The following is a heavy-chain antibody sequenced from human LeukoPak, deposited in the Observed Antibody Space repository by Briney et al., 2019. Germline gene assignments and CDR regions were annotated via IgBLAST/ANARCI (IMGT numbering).Heavy chain of an antibody. J-gene: IGHJ6*02. V-gene: IGHV3-48*03. D-gene: IGHD2-2*01. CDR1: GFTFSSYE. CDR2: ISSSGSTI. CDR3: ARYPDQTIPYYYYYGMDV. Sequence: GGSLRLSCAASGFTFSSYEMNWVRQAPGKGLEWVSYISSSGSTIYYADSVKGRFTISRGNAKNSLYLQMNSLRAEDTAVYHCARYPDQTIPYYYYYGMDVWGQGTTVTVSS.